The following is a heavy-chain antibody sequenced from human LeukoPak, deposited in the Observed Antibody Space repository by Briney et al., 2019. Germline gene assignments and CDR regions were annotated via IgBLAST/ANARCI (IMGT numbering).Heavy chain of an antibody. J-gene: IGHJ4*02. CDR3: ARDLSPQYSGSYYGPYYFDY. V-gene: IGHV3-7*01. CDR2: IKQDGSEK. Sequence: GGSLRLSCAASGFTFSNAWMSWVRQAPGKGLEWVANIKQDGSEKYYVDSVKGRFTISRDNAKSSLYLQMNSLRAEDTAVYYCARDLSPQYSGSYYGPYYFDYWGQGTLVTVSS. CDR1: GFTFSNAW. D-gene: IGHD1-26*01.